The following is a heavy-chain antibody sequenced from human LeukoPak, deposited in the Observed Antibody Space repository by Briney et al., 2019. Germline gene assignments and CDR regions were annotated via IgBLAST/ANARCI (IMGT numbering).Heavy chain of an antibody. D-gene: IGHD3-3*01. CDR3: ARAPGGYYDFWSGYYPDY. J-gene: IGHJ4*02. V-gene: IGHV3-74*01. CDR2: ISSDGTYT. Sequence: GGSLRLSCAASGFTFSSHLMHWVRQAPGKGLVWVSRISSDGTYTNYADSVRGRFTISRDNSKNTLYLQMNSLRAEDTAVYYCARAPGGYYDFWSGYYPDYWGQGTLVTVSS. CDR1: GFTFSSHL.